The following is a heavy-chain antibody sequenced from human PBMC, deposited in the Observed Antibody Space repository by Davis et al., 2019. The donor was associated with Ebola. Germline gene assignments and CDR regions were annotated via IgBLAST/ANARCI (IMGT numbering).Heavy chain of an antibody. J-gene: IGHJ4*02. CDR1: AFTPSSYW. CDR2: MIEEGTNT. D-gene: IGHD3-10*01. CDR3: ANDFGGHSDF. V-gene: IGHV3-74*01. Sequence: PRGSLRPSCAPSAFTPSSYWMHCVRHPPGKGLVWVSRMIEEGTNTGYADSVRGRFTIFRDNAKNTLYLQMNNLGPEDTAIYYCANDFGGHSDFWGQGTLVTVSS.